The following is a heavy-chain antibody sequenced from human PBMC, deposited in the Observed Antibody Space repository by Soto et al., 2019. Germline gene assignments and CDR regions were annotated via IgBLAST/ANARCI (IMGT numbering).Heavy chain of an antibody. CDR3: ARGGRGISMTLSPLDY. D-gene: IGHD3-22*01. CDR2: INPNSGGT. Sequence: GASVKVSCKASGYTFTGYYMHWVRQAPGQGLEWMGWINPNSGGTNYAQKFQGRVTMTRDTSISTAYMELSRLRSDDTAVYYCARGGRGISMTLSPLDYWGQGTLVNVSS. J-gene: IGHJ4*02. CDR1: GYTFTGYY. V-gene: IGHV1-2*02.